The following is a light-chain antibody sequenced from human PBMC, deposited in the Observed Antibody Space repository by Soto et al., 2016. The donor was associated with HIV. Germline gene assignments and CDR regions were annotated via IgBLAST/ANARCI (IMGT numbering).Light chain of an antibody. CDR1: NIGTRS. CDR3: QLWETSSDQVV. V-gene: IGLV3-21*03. CDR2: DDR. Sequence: SYELTQPPSLSVAPGKTATITCEGNNIGTRSVHWYQHKSGQAPVLVVYDDRTRPSGIPERFSGSNSGNMATLTISRVEAGDEADHHCQLWETSSDQVVFGGGTKLTVL. J-gene: IGLJ2*01.